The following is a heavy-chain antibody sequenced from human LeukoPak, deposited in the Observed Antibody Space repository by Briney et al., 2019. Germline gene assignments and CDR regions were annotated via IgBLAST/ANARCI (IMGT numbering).Heavy chain of an antibody. V-gene: IGHV3-23*01. Sequence: GGSLRLSCAASGFTFSSYAMSWVRQAPGKGLEWVSVISGSGGGTYYAGSVKGRFTISRDNSKNTLYLQMNSLRAEDTAVYYCANGLTKSSGNYWGQGTLVTVSS. CDR3: ANGLTKSSGNY. CDR2: ISGSGGGT. D-gene: IGHD6-25*01. J-gene: IGHJ4*02. CDR1: GFTFSSYA.